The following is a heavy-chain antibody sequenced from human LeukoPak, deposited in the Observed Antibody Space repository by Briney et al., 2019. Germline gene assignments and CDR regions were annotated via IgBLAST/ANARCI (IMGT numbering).Heavy chain of an antibody. CDR2: IRYDGSNK. Sequence: PGGSLRLSCAASGFTFSSYGMHWVRQAPGKGLEWVAFIRYDGSNKYYADSVKGRFTISRDNSKNTLYLQMNSLRAEDTAVYYCARDRTPLRYYYGMDVWGQGTTVTVSS. CDR1: GFTFSSYG. CDR3: ARDRTPLRYYYGMDV. D-gene: IGHD2-2*01. V-gene: IGHV3-30*02. J-gene: IGHJ6*02.